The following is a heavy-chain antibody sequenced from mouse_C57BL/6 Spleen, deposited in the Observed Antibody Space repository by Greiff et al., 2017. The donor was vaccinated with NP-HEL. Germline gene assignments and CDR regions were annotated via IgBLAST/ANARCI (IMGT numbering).Heavy chain of an antibody. Sequence: QVQLQQSGAELVKPGASVKMSCKASGYTFTSYWITWVKQRPGQGLEWIGDIYPGSGSTNYNEKFKSKATLTVDTSSSTAYMQLSSLTSEDSAVYYGGAYYGYDGGVYGGQGTTRTVSS. CDR2: IYPGSGST. V-gene: IGHV1-55*01. J-gene: IGHJ2*01. CDR3: GAYYGYDGGVY. CDR1: GYTFTSYW. D-gene: IGHD2-2*01.